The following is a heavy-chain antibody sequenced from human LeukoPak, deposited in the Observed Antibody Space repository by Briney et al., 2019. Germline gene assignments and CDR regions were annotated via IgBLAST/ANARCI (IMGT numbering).Heavy chain of an antibody. Sequence: PGGSLRLSCAASGFTFSSYAMSWVRQAPGKGLEWVSAISGSGGSTYYVDSVKGRFTISRDNSKNTLYLQMNSLRAEDTAVYYCAKDLVVVNDAFDIWGQGTMVTVSS. D-gene: IGHD3-22*01. V-gene: IGHV3-23*01. J-gene: IGHJ3*02. CDR2: ISGSGGST. CDR3: AKDLVVVNDAFDI. CDR1: GFTFSSYA.